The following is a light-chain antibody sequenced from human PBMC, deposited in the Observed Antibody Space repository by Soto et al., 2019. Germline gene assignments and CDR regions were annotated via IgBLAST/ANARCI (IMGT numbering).Light chain of an antibody. Sequence: QSALTQPASVSGSPGQSFPIPCTGSSSDVGAYHSVSWYQQHPGKAPKLIIFDVSNRPSGVSNRFSGSKSGNTASLTISGLQAEDEADYYCSSFTDTGTVMFGGGTKVTVL. V-gene: IGLV2-14*03. J-gene: IGLJ3*02. CDR2: DVS. CDR1: SSDVGAYHS. CDR3: SSFTDTGTVM.